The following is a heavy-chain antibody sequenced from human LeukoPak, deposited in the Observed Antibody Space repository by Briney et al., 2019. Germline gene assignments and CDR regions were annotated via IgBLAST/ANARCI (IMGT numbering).Heavy chain of an antibody. CDR3: RGTTTFFDY. CDR2: INSDGSST. Sequence: GGSVRLSCAASGFTFSSYGMHWVRQAPGKGLVWVSGINSDGSSTSYADSVKGRFTISRDDAKNTLYLQMNSLRAEDTAVYYCRGTTTFFDYWGQGTLVTVSS. D-gene: IGHD1-1*01. V-gene: IGHV3-74*01. J-gene: IGHJ4*02. CDR1: GFTFSSYG.